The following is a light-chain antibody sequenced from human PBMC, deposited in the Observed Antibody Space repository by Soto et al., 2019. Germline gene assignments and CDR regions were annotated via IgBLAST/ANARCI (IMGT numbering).Light chain of an antibody. Sequence: EIVLTQSPGTLSLSPGERATLSWRASQSVSSSYLAWYQQKPGQAPRLLIYGASSRATGIPDRFSGSGSGTDFTLTISRLEPEDFAVYYCQQQRAFGQGTKVEIK. CDR3: QQQRA. CDR1: QSVSSSY. J-gene: IGKJ1*01. V-gene: IGKV3-20*01. CDR2: GAS.